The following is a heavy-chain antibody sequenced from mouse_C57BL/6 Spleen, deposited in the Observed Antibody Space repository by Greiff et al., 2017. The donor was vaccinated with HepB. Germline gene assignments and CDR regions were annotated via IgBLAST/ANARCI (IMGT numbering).Heavy chain of an antibody. CDR3: ARSDYGSMDY. J-gene: IGHJ4*01. CDR1: GYAFTNYL. CDR2: INPGSGGT. D-gene: IGHD2-1*01. Sequence: VQLQQSGAELVRPGTSVKVSCKASGYAFTNYLIEWVKQRPGQGLEWIGVINPGSGGTNYNEKFKGKATLTADKSSSTAYMQRSSLTSEDSAVYFCARSDYGSMDYWGQGTSVTVSS. V-gene: IGHV1-54*01.